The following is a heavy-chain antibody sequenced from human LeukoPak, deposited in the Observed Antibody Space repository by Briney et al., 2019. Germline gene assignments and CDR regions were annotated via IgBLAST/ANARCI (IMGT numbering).Heavy chain of an antibody. Sequence: SETLSLTCAVYGGSFSGYYWSWIRQPPGKGLEWIGEINHSGSTNYNPSLKSRVTISVDTSKNRFSLKLSSVTAADTAVYYCARGGQWEPLDYWGQGTLVTVSS. CDR3: ARGGQWEPLDY. CDR2: INHSGST. J-gene: IGHJ4*02. D-gene: IGHD1-26*01. V-gene: IGHV4-34*01. CDR1: GGSFSGYY.